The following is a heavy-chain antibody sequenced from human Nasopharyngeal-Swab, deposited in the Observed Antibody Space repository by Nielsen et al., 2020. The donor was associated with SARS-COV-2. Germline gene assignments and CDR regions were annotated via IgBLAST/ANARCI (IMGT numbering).Heavy chain of an antibody. CDR3: AKEGATGWFDP. V-gene: IGHV4-59*11. Sequence: SETLSLTCTVSGVSITSQYWSWIRQPPGKGLEWIGYISHNSGTSYNPSLKSRVTMFMDTSNNQFSLRLTSVTAADTAVYYCAKEGATGWFDPCGQGTLVTVSS. CDR2: ISHNSGT. CDR1: GVSITSQY. J-gene: IGHJ5*02.